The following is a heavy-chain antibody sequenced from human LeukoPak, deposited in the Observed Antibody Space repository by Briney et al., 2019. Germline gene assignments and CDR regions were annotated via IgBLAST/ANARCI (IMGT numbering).Heavy chain of an antibody. J-gene: IGHJ4*02. CDR2: ISVSGGTI. CDR1: GFTFNNSA. D-gene: IGHD6-6*01. CDR3: ARDQGDSSSSGGDY. V-gene: IGHV3-23*01. Sequence: GSLRLSCAASGFTFNNSAMRWIRQAPGKGLEWVSAISVSGGTIYYADSVKGRFTISRDNSKNTLYLQMNSLRAEDTAVYYCARDQGDSSSSGGDYWGQGTLVTVSS.